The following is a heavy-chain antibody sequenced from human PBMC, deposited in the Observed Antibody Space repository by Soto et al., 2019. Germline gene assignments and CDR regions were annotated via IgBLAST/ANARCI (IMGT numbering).Heavy chain of an antibody. Sequence: SETLSLTCTASGCSISSGDYYWSWIRQPPGKGLEWIGYIYYSGSTYYNPSLKSRVTMSVDPSKNQFSLKLISVTAADTAVYYCARHWITMVRGVCHFDYWGQGTLVTVSS. V-gene: IGHV4-30-4*01. CDR3: ARHWITMVRGVCHFDY. D-gene: IGHD3-10*01. CDR1: GCSISSGDYY. J-gene: IGHJ4*02. CDR2: IYYSGST.